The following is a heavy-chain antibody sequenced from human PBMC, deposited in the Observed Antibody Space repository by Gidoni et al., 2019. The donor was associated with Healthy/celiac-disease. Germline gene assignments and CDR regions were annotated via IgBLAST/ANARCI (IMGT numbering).Heavy chain of an antibody. V-gene: IGHV4-38-2*02. J-gene: IGHJ5*02. CDR2: IYQSGST. D-gene: IGHD2-2*01. CDR1: GSSISRAFY. CDR3: ARNKQEGIVVVPAAQSGSSWFDP. Sequence: QVQLQESGPGLVKPSETLSLTCTVSGSSISRAFYWGWIRQPPGKGLEWIGSIYQSGSTYSTPTLKSRVTISVDTSKNQCSLKLSSVTAADTAVYYCARNKQEGIVVVPAAQSGSSWFDPWGQGTLVTVSS.